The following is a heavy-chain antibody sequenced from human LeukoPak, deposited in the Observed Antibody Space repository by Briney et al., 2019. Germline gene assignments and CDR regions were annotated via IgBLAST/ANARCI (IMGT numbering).Heavy chain of an antibody. D-gene: IGHD3-16*01. CDR3: AIEGHDTGAEAYS. V-gene: IGHV3-30*02. CDR1: GFSFRNHA. CDR2: ISYDGSQK. Sequence: GGSLRLSREGSGFSFRNHAIHWVRQAPGKGLEWMGFISYDGSQKKYADSVKGRFTVSRDNTKNTAFLDMDRLRSEDTSVYFCAIEGHDTGAEAYSWGQGTQVTVSS. J-gene: IGHJ1*01.